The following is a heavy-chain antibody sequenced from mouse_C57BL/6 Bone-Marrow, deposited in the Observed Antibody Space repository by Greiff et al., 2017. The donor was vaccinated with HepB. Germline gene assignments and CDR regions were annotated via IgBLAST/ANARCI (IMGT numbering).Heavy chain of an antibody. CDR1: GFTFSDYG. CDR3: ARRGVDYYAMDY. V-gene: IGHV5-15*01. Sequence: EVQVVESGGGLVQPGGSLKLSCAASGFTFSDYGMAWVRQAPRKGPEWVAFISNLAYSIYYADTVTGRFTISRENAKNTLYLEMSSLRSEDTAMYYCARRGVDYYAMDYWGQGTSVTVSS. J-gene: IGHJ4*01. D-gene: IGHD1-1*01. CDR2: ISNLAYSI.